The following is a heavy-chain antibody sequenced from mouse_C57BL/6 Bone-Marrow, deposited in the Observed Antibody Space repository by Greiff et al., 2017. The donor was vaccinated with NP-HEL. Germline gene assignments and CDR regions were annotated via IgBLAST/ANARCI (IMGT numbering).Heavy chain of an antibody. V-gene: IGHV14-3*01. Sequence: EVQLQQSVAELVRPGASVKLSCTASGFYIKNTYMHWVKQRPEQGLEWIGRIDPANGNTKYAQKFQGKATITADTSSNTAYLQLSSLTSEDTAIYYCAFSYFDYWGQGTTLTVSS. CDR3: AFSYFDY. J-gene: IGHJ2*01. CDR2: IDPANGNT. CDR1: GFYIKNTY.